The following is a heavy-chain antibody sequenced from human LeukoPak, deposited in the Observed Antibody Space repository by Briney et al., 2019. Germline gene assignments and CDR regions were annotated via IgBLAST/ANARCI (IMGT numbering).Heavy chain of an antibody. Sequence: ASVKVSCKASGYTFTSYGISWVRQAPGQGLEWMGWISAYNGNTNYAQKLQGRVTMTTDTSTSTAYMELRRLRSDDTAVYYCARVADDYGWGSYPPPFDYWGQGTLVTVSS. D-gene: IGHD3-16*02. CDR3: ARVADDYGWGSYPPPFDY. V-gene: IGHV1-18*01. CDR1: GYTFTSYG. CDR2: ISAYNGNT. J-gene: IGHJ4*02.